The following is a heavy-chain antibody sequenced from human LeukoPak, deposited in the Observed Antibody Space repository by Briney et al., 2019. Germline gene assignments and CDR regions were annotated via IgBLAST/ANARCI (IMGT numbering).Heavy chain of an antibody. V-gene: IGHV3-23*01. D-gene: IGHD3-16*01. CDR3: AKAEWLIYDYVWGSYRRGIDY. CDR2: ISGSGGST. CDR1: GFTFSSYW. J-gene: IGHJ4*02. Sequence: QSGGSLRLSCAASGFTFSSYWMSWVRQAPGKGLEWVSAISGSGGSTYYADSVKGRFTISRDNSKNTLYLQMNSLRAEDTAVYYCAKAEWLIYDYVWGSYRRGIDYWGQGTLVTVSS.